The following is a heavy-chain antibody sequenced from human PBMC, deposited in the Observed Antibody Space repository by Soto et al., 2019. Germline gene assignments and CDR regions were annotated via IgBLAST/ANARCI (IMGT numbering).Heavy chain of an antibody. J-gene: IGHJ6*02. V-gene: IGHV4-4*02. Sequence: SETLSLTCAVSGASISSNDWWTWFRQPPGKGLEWIAEVFHRGRANYNPSLKSRGTISVDKSKNQLSMELSSVTAADTVVYYCGRQGLGRLHGLVDVWGQGTTVTVSS. CDR1: GASISSNDW. CDR2: VFHRGRA. CDR3: GRQGLGRLHGLVDV. D-gene: IGHD4-4*01.